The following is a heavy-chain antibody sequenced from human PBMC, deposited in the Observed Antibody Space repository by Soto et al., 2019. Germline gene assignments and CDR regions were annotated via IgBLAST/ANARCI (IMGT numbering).Heavy chain of an antibody. D-gene: IGHD1-1*01. V-gene: IGHV4-34*01. CDR3: ARVERGTATTVVDAFDI. CDR2: MSHSGGT. Sequence: QVQLQQWGAGLLKPSETLSLTCAVYGGFVSSGNYYWSWIRQPPGKGLEWIGEMSHSGGTHFKPSLPSHVTIAADTSNNQFSLKMRSVTAAATALYYCARVERGTATTVVDAFDIWGPGTMVTVSS. CDR1: GGFVSSGNYY. J-gene: IGHJ3*02.